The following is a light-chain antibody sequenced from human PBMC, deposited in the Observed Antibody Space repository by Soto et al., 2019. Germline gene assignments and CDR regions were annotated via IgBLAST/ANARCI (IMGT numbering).Light chain of an antibody. V-gene: IGLV2-8*01. CDR1: SSDVGGYNY. CDR3: SSYGGYNNVV. Sequence: QSALTQPPSASGSPGQSVTISCTGTSSDVGGYNYVSWFQQHPGKAPKLIIHEVNQRPSGVPDRFSGSKSVNTASLTVSGLQAEDEGTYYCSSYGGYNNVVFGTGTKVTVL. CDR2: EVN. J-gene: IGLJ1*01.